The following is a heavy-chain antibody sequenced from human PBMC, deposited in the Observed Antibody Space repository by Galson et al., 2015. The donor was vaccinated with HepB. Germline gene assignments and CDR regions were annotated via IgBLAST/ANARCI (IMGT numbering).Heavy chain of an antibody. Sequence: SLRLSCAASGFTFSSYGMHWVRQAPGKGLEWVAVISYDGSNTYYADSVKGRFTISRDNSKNTLYLQMNSLRAEDTAVYYCAKDRGAVASTLDYWGQGTLVTVSS. CDR2: ISYDGSNT. D-gene: IGHD6-19*01. CDR3: AKDRGAVASTLDY. CDR1: GFTFSSYG. J-gene: IGHJ4*02. V-gene: IGHV3-30*18.